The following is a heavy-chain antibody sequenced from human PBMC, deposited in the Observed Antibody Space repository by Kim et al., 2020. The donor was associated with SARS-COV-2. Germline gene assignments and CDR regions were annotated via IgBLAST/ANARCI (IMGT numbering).Heavy chain of an antibody. CDR3: ARVAPYYYDSSGYYYDSPYYFDY. CDR2: IYHSGST. V-gene: IGHV4-38-2*02. D-gene: IGHD3-22*01. Sequence: SETLSLTCTVSGYSISSGYYWGWIRQPPGKGLEWIGSIYHSGSTYYNPSLKSRVTISVDTSKNQFSLKLSSVTAADTAVYYCARVAPYYYDSSGYYYDSPYYFDYWGQGTLVTVSS. CDR1: GYSISSGYY. J-gene: IGHJ4*02.